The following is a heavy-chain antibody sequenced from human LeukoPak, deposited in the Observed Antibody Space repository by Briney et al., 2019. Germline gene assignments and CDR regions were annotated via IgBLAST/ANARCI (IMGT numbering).Heavy chain of an antibody. J-gene: IGHJ4*02. CDR3: AYIVVVTATTFDY. CDR2: IIPILGIA. Sequence: SVKVSCKASGGTFSSYAISWVRQAPGRGLEWMGRIIPILGIANYAQKFQGRVTITADKSTSTAYMELSSLRSEDTAVYYCAYIVVVTATTFDYWGQGTLVTVSS. V-gene: IGHV1-69*04. D-gene: IGHD2-21*02. CDR1: GGTFSSYA.